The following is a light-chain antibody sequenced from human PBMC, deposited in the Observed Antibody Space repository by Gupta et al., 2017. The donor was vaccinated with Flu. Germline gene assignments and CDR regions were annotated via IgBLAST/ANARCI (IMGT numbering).Light chain of an antibody. CDR3: QVWDGISDHVV. V-gene: IGLV3-21*02. Sequence: SYVLAQPPSVSMAPGQTARITCGGNAIVSKSVHWYQQKAGQAPVLVVYDDRVRPSGIPERFSGSNSANTATLTISRVEAGDEADYYCQVWDGISDHVVFGGGTKLTVL. CDR1: AIVSKS. J-gene: IGLJ2*01. CDR2: DDR.